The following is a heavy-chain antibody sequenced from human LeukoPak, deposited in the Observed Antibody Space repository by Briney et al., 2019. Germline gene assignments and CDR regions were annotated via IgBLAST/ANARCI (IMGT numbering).Heavy chain of an antibody. V-gene: IGHV3-30*04. J-gene: IGHJ4*02. CDR1: GFTFSSYA. CDR3: ARVMAPYSSSWYIVDY. CDR2: ISYDGSNK. D-gene: IGHD6-13*01. Sequence: PGGSLRLSCAASGFTFSSYAMHWVRQAPGKGLEGVAVISYDGSNKYYADSVKGRFTISRDNSKNTLYLQMNSLRAEDTAVYYCARVMAPYSSSWYIVDYWGQGTLVTVSS.